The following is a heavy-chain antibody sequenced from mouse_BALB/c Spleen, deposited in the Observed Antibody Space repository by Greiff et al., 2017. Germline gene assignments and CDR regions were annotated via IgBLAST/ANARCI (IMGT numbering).Heavy chain of an antibody. Sequence: QVQLQQSGAELAKPGASVKMSCKASGYTFTSYWMHWVKQRPGQGLEWIGYINPSTGYTEYNQKFKDKATLTADKSSSTAYMQLSSLTSEDSAVYYCARSYGSSHPDYWGQGTLVTVSA. CDR3: ARSYGSSHPDY. CDR2: INPSTGYT. D-gene: IGHD1-1*01. V-gene: IGHV1-7*01. CDR1: GYTFTSYW. J-gene: IGHJ3*01.